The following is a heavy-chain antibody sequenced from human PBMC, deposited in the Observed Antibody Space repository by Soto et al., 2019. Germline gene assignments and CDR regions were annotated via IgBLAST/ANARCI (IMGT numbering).Heavy chain of an antibody. CDR2: ISAYNGNT. CDR1: GYTFTIYG. D-gene: IGHD2-15*01. Sequence: GASVKVSCKASGYTFTIYGISWVRQAPGQGLEWMGWISAYNGNTNYAQKLQGRVTMTTDTSTSTAYMELRSLRSDDTAVYYCARDQGYCSGGSCYSRGWFDPWGQGTLVTGSS. V-gene: IGHV1-18*01. CDR3: ARDQGYCSGGSCYSRGWFDP. J-gene: IGHJ5*02.